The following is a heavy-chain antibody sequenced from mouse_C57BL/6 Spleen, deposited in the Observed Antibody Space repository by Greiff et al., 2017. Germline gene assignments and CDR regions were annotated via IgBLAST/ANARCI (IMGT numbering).Heavy chain of an antibody. V-gene: IGHV5-16*01. Sequence: EVMLVESEGGLVQPGSSMKLSCTASGFTFSDYYMAWVRQVPEKGLEWVANINYDGSSTYYLDSLKSRFIISRDNAKNILYLQMSSLKSEDTATYYCARADSSGYEGFAYWGQGTLVTVSA. CDR1: GFTFSDYY. CDR2: INYDGSST. D-gene: IGHD3-2*02. J-gene: IGHJ3*01. CDR3: ARADSSGYEGFAY.